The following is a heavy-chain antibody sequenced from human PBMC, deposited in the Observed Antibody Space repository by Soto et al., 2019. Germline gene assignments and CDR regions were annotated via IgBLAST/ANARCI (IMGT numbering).Heavy chain of an antibody. CDR2: ISAYNGNT. V-gene: IGHV1-18*01. J-gene: IGHJ6*03. CDR1: GYTFTSYG. CDR3: ARDSNDFLSGFDYYYYMDV. Sequence: QVQLVQSGAEVKQPGASVKVSCKASGYTFTSYGISWVRQAPGQGLEWMGWISAYNGNTNYAQKLQGRVTMTTDTSTSTAYMELRSLRSDDTAVYYCARDSNDFLSGFDYYYYMDVWGKGTTVTVSS. D-gene: IGHD3-3*01.